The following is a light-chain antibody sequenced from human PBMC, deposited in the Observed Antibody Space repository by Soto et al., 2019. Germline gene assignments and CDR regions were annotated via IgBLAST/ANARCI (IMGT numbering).Light chain of an antibody. CDR2: GAS. J-gene: IGKJ1*01. CDR3: QQYSRSPRT. CDR1: QSVSSNY. V-gene: IGKV3-20*01. Sequence: EIVLTQSPGTLSLSPGERATLSCRASQSVSSNYLAWYQQKPGQAPRLLIYGASNRATGIPDRFSGSGSETDFTLTLSRLEPEDFAVYYCQQYSRSPRTFGQGTKVEIK.